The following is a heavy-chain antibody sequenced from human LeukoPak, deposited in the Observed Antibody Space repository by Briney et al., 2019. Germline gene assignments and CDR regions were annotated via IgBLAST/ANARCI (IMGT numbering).Heavy chain of an antibody. D-gene: IGHD6-13*01. V-gene: IGHV4-59*01. CDR3: ASSRSSSWYPSYYYYYGMDV. CDR2: IYYSGST. J-gene: IGHJ6*02. CDR1: GGSISSYY. Sequence: SETLSLTCTVSGGSISSYYWSWIRQPPGKGLEWIGYIYYSGSTNYNPSLKSRVTISVDTSKNQFSLKLSSVTAADTAVYYCASSRSSSWYPSYYYYYGMDVWGQGTTVTVSS.